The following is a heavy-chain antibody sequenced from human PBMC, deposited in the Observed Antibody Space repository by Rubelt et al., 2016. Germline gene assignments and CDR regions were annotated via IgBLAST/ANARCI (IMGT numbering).Heavy chain of an antibody. V-gene: IGHV4-4*07. J-gene: IGHJ6*02. Sequence: QVQLQESGPGLVKPSETLSLICTVSSDSISSYYWSWIRQPAGKGLEWIGRMYTSGSPNYNPSLKSRVSMSVDTSKGQFSLKLSSVTAADTAVYYCARHSSSLEGYYGMDVWGQGTTVTVSS. CDR1: SDSISSYY. CDR2: MYTSGSP. D-gene: IGHD6-6*01. CDR3: ARHSSSLEGYYGMDV.